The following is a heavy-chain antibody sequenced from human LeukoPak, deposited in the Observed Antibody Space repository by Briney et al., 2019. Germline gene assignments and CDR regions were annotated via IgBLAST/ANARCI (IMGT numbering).Heavy chain of an antibody. CDR3: ARDPYSGSYGNYYYYV. V-gene: IGHV3-21*01. J-gene: IGHJ6*04. Sequence: GGSLRLSCAASGFTFSSYSMNWVRQAPGKGLEWVSSITSGSSYIYYADSVKGRFTISRDNAKNSLYLQMNSLRAEDTAVYYCARDPYSGSYGNYYYYVWGKGTTVTISX. CDR1: GFTFSSYS. D-gene: IGHD1-26*01. CDR2: ITSGSSYI.